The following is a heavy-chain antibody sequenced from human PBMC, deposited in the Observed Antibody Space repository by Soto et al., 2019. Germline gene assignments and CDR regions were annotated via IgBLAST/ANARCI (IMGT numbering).Heavy chain of an antibody. CDR2: FTPKFGTA. CDR3: ARGVVSGFEFLYFDL. J-gene: IGHJ2*01. V-gene: IGHV1-69*01. Sequence: QVQLVQSGAEVKKPGSSVKVSCKASGGTFRNHGISWLRQAPGQGLEWIGGFTPKFGTANYAPKFQGRVSITADESTTTASVALSNLRSEDTAVYFCARGVVSGFEFLYFDLWGRGTLITVSS. D-gene: IGHD5-12*01. CDR1: GGTFRNHG.